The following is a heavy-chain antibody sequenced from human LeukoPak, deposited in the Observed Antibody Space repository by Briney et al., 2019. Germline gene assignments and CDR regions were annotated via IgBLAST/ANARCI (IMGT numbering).Heavy chain of an antibody. CDR3: ARVPMVRGLVDY. CDR1: GGSLSGYY. J-gene: IGHJ4*02. Sequence: SETLSLTCAVYGGSLSGYYWSWIRQPPGKGLEWIGEINHSGSTNYNPSLKSRVTISVDTSKNQFSLKLSFVTAADTAVYYCARVPMVRGLVDYWGQGTLVTVSS. V-gene: IGHV4-34*01. CDR2: INHSGST. D-gene: IGHD3-10*01.